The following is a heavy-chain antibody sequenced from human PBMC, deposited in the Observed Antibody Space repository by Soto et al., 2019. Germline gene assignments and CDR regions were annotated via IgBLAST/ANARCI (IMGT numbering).Heavy chain of an antibody. CDR2: IIPIFGTA. CDR1: GGTFSSYA. J-gene: IGHJ6*02. D-gene: IGHD6-13*01. Sequence: QVQLVQSGAEVKKPGSSVKVSCKASGGTFSSYAISWVRQAPGQRLEWMGGIIPIFGTANYAQKFQGRVTVTADESTSTAYMELSSLRSEDTAVYYCAGPWEQQLVPYYYYGMDVWGQGTTVTVSS. CDR3: AGPWEQQLVPYYYYGMDV. V-gene: IGHV1-69*12.